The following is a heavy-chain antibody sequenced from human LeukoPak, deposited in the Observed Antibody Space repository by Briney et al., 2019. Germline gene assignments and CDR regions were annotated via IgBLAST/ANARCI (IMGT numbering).Heavy chain of an antibody. CDR3: AKRVPYSSSSAYFDY. D-gene: IGHD6-6*01. Sequence: GGSLRLSCAASGFSFSSYGMSWVRQAPGKGLEWVSAINDGGGGTYYADSVKGRFTISRDNSENTLFLQMNSLRAEDTAVYYCAKRVPYSSSSAYFDYWGQGTLVTVSS. CDR1: GFSFSSYG. CDR2: INDGGGGT. J-gene: IGHJ4*02. V-gene: IGHV3-23*01.